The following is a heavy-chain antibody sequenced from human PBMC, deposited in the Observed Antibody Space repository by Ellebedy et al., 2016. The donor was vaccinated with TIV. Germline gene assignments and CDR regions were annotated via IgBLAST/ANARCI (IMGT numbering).Heavy chain of an antibody. CDR1: GFTFSDYY. Sequence: GESLKISXAASGFTFSDYYMSWIRQAPGKGLEWVSYISSSGSTIYYADSVKGRFTISRDNAKNSLYLQMNSLRAEDTAVYYCASLRGYSYGNANYYYYGMDVWGQGTTVTVSS. CDR2: ISSSGSTI. D-gene: IGHD5-18*01. J-gene: IGHJ6*02. CDR3: ASLRGYSYGNANYYYYGMDV. V-gene: IGHV3-11*04.